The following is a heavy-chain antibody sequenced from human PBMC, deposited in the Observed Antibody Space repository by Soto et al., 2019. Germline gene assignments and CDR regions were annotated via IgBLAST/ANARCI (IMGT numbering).Heavy chain of an antibody. CDR2: ISYDGSNK. Sequence: PGGSLRLSCAASGFTFSSYGMHWVRQAPGKGLEWVAVISYDGSNKYYADSVKGRFTISRDNSKNTLYLQMNSLRAEDTAVYYCAKDWGHSYGPGFDYWGQGTLVTVSS. V-gene: IGHV3-30*18. D-gene: IGHD5-18*01. CDR3: AKDWGHSYGPGFDY. J-gene: IGHJ4*02. CDR1: GFTFSSYG.